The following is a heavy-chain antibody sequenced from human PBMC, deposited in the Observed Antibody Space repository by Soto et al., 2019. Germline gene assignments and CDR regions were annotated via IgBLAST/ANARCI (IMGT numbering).Heavy chain of an antibody. D-gene: IGHD3-22*01. Sequence: PGESLKISCKGSGYSFTSYWIDWVRQMPGKGLEWMGIIYPGDSDTRYSPSFQGQVTISADKSISTAYLQWSSLKASDTAMCYCARHYYDSSGTNYYYYYGMDVWGQGTTVTVSS. J-gene: IGHJ6*02. CDR2: IYPGDSDT. CDR1: GYSFTSYW. V-gene: IGHV5-51*01. CDR3: ARHYYDSSGTNYYYYYGMDV.